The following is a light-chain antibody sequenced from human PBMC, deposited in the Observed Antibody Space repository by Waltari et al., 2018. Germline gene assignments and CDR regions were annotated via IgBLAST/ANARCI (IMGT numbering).Light chain of an antibody. V-gene: IGLV2-23*02. CDR1: SSDVGGYNY. J-gene: IGLJ2*01. Sequence: QSALTQPASVSGSPGQSITISCTGTSSDVGGYNYVSWYQQHPGKAPKFIIYDVSKRPPGVSNRFSGSKSGNTASLTISGLQAEDEADYYCCSYAGSSTPVIFGGGTKLTVL. CDR3: CSYAGSSTPVI. CDR2: DVS.